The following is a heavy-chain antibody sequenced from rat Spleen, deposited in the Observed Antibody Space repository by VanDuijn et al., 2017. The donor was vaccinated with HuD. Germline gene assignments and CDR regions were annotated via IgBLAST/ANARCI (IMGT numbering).Heavy chain of an antibody. J-gene: IGHJ2*01. CDR1: GFSLSSYG. CDR2: IWGNGNT. Sequence: QVQLKESGPGLVQPSQTLSLTCTVSGFSLSSYGVIWVRQPPGKGLEWMGVIWGNGNTNYNSVFKSRLSISRDTSKSQVYLKMNNLQTEDTAMYFCARSDYASPYYFDYWGQGVMVTVSS. D-gene: IGHD1-12*01. V-gene: IGHV2S61*01. CDR3: ARSDYASPYYFDY.